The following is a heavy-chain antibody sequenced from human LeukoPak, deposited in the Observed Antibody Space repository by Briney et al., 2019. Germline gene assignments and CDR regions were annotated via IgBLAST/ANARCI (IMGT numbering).Heavy chain of an antibody. D-gene: IGHD3-3*01. CDR2: IYYSGST. Sequence: PSETLSLTCTVSGGSISSYYWSWIRQPPGKGLEWIGYIYYSGSTNYNPSLKSRVTISVDTSKNQFSLKLSSVTGADTAVYYCARGPRITIFGVVIIPFDYWGQGTLVTVSS. CDR3: ARGPRITIFGVVIIPFDY. V-gene: IGHV4-59*12. J-gene: IGHJ4*02. CDR1: GGSISSYY.